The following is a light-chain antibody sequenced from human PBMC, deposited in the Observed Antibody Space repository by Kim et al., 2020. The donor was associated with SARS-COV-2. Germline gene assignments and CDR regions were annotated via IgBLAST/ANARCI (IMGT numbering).Light chain of an antibody. V-gene: IGKV3-11*01. Sequence: EIVLTQSPATLSLSPGERATLSCRASQSVSSYLAWYQQKPGQAPRLLIYDASNRATGIPARFSGSGSGTDFTLTISSLEPEDFAVYYCQQRHNSPPLTFGGGTKVDIK. CDR1: QSVSSY. J-gene: IGKJ4*02. CDR2: DAS. CDR3: QQRHNSPPLT.